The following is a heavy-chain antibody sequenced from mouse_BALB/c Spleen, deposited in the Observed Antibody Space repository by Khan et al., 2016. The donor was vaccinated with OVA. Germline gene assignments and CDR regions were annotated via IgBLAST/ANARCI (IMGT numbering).Heavy chain of an antibody. V-gene: IGHV3-2*02. CDR2: ISYSGST. CDR3: ARTARLKY. D-gene: IGHD1-2*01. J-gene: IGHJ2*01. CDR1: GYSITSGYG. Sequence: EVQLQESGPGLVKPSQSLSLTCTVTGYSITSGYGWNWIRQFPGNQLEWMGFISYSGSTNYNPSLKSRISITRDTSKNQFFLQLNSVTTEDTATYYCARTARLKYWGQGTTLTVSA.